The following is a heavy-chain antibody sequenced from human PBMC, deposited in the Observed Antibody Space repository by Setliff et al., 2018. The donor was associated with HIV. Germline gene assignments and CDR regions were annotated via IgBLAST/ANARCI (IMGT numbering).Heavy chain of an antibody. CDR1: GGSMSSHY. Sequence: SETLSLTCTVSGGSMSSHYWSWIRQSPGKGLEWIGSIYYSGSTNHNPSVKSRVTISIDTSKKQFALWLGSVTAADTALYCCARDVATVATPERADWGPGTLVTVSS. J-gene: IGHJ4*02. CDR2: IYYSGST. CDR3: ARDVATVATPERAD. V-gene: IGHV4-59*11. D-gene: IGHD4-17*01.